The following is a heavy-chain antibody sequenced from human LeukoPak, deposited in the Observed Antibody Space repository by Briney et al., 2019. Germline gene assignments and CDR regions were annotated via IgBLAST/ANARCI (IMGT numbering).Heavy chain of an antibody. CDR3: ARAAVPRGVSFYFDY. Sequence: PSETLSLTCAVYGGSFSGYYWSWIRQPPGKGLEWIGEINHSGSTNYNPSFKSRVTISVDTSKKQFSLKLNSVTAADTAVYYCARAAVPRGVSFYFDYWGQGTLVTVSS. V-gene: IGHV4-34*01. CDR2: INHSGST. D-gene: IGHD6-13*01. J-gene: IGHJ4*02. CDR1: GGSFSGYY.